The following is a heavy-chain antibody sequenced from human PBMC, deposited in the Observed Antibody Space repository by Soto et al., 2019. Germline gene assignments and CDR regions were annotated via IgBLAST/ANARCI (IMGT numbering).Heavy chain of an antibody. CDR1: GGSISSGGYS. J-gene: IGHJ4*02. D-gene: IGHD3-3*01. V-gene: IGHV4-30-2*01. Sequence: SETLSLTCAVSGGSISSGGYSWSWIRQPPGKGLEWIGYIYHSGSTYYNPSLKSRVTISVDRSKNQFSLKLSSVTAADTAVYYCARGAYNYDFWSGYYAFDYWGQGNLVTVSS. CDR3: ARGAYNYDFWSGYYAFDY. CDR2: IYHSGST.